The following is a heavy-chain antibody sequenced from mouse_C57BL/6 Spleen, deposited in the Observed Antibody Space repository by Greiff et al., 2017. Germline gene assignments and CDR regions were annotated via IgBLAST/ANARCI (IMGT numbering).Heavy chain of an antibody. Sequence: VQLQQPGAELVKPGASVKLSCKASGYTFTSYWLHWVKQRPGQGLEWIGMIHPNSGSPNYNAQFKSKATLTVDKSSSTAYMQLSSLTSEESAVYYGERSYYDYDVDYAMDYWGQGTSVTVSS. V-gene: IGHV1-64*01. CDR1: GYTFTSYW. CDR3: ERSYYDYDVDYAMDY. D-gene: IGHD2-4*01. CDR2: IHPNSGSP. J-gene: IGHJ4*01.